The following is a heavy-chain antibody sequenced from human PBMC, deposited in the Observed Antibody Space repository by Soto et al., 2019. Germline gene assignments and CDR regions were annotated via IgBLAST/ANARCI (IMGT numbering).Heavy chain of an antibody. D-gene: IGHD5-12*01. J-gene: IGHJ6*02. CDR1: GGTISSYA. CDR3: ARRKGYSGYDRYYYYGMDV. V-gene: IGHV1-69*13. CDR2: IIPIFGTA. Sequence: SVKVSCKASGGTISSYAISWVRQAPGQGLEWMGGIIPIFGTANYAQKFQGRVTITADESTSTAYMELSSLRSEDTAVYYCARRKGYSGYDRYYYYGMDVWGQGTTVTVSS.